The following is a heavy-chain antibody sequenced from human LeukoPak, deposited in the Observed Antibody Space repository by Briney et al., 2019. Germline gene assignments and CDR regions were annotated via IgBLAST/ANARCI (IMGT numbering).Heavy chain of an antibody. Sequence: GEALKISFKGSGYSFTSYWIGWVRRMPGKGVEWMGIIYPGDCDTRYSPSFQVQVTISANKSISTAYLQWSSLKASDSAIYSSARQIRPYNSPLFWGQGTLVTVSS. D-gene: IGHD5-24*01. J-gene: IGHJ4*02. CDR1: GYSFTSYW. CDR3: ARQIRPYNSPLF. CDR2: IYPGDCDT. V-gene: IGHV5-51*01.